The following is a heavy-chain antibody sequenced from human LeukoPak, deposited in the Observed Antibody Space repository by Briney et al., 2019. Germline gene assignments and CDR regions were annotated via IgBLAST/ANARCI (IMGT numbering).Heavy chain of an antibody. CDR2: IYHSGAT. D-gene: IGHD5-18*01. V-gene: IGHV4-38-2*02. J-gene: IGHJ4*02. CDR3: AKDFYTAMVTLFDY. CDR1: GYSISSGYY. Sequence: PSETLSLTCTVSGYSISSGYYWGWIRQSPEKGLEWIGSIYHSGATYYNPSLKSRVTISVDTSKNQFSLKVTSVTAADTAVYYCAKDFYTAMVTLFDYWGQGTLVTVSS.